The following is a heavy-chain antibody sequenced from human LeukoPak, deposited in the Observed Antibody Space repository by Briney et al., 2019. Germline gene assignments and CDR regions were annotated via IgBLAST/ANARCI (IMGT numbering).Heavy chain of an antibody. CDR2: ISSSSSYI. J-gene: IGHJ3*02. CDR3: ARVLVGSSRAYCNFWSGSLGENAFDI. D-gene: IGHD3-3*01. V-gene: IGHV3-21*01. CDR1: GFTFSSYS. Sequence: GGSLRLSCAASGFTFSSYSMNWVRQAPGKGLEWVSSISSSSSYIYYADSVKGRFTVSRDNAKNSLYLQMNSLRAEDTAVYYCARVLVGSSRAYCNFWSGSLGENAFDIWGQGTMVTVSS.